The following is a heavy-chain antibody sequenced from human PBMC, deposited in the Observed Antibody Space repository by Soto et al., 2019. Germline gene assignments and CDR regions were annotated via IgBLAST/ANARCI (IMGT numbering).Heavy chain of an antibody. CDR2: INHSGST. CDR1: GGSFSGYY. V-gene: IGHV4-34*01. Sequence: PSETLSLTCAVYGGSFSGYYWSWIRQPPGKGLEWIGEINHSGSTNYNPSLKSRVTISVDTSKNQFSLKLSSVTAADTAVYYCARGRAPLFDPWGQGTLVTVSS. J-gene: IGHJ5*02. CDR3: ARGRAPLFDP.